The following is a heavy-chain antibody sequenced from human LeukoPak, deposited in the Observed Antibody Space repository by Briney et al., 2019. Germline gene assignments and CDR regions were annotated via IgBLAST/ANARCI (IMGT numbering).Heavy chain of an antibody. V-gene: IGHV3-21*04. CDR3: AKDFLSDYYDSSGYFDY. J-gene: IGHJ4*02. CDR1: GFTFSSYS. CDR2: ISSSSSYI. D-gene: IGHD3-22*01. Sequence: KPGGSLRLSCAASGFTFSSYSMNWVRQAPGKGLEWVSSISSSSSYIYYADSVKGRFTISRDNAKNSLYLQMNSLRAEDMALYYCAKDFLSDYYDSSGYFDYWGQGTLVTVSS.